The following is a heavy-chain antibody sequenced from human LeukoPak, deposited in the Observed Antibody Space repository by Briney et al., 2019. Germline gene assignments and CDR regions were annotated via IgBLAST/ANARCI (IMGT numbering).Heavy chain of an antibody. J-gene: IGHJ4*02. CDR2: IDPTGSSA. CDR3: ARGRGWVDY. V-gene: IGHV5-10-1*01. CDR1: GYTFINNW. Sequence: GESLKISCKGSGYTFINNWITWVRQMPGKGLEWMGTIDPTGSSASYSPSFQGHVTMSADKSISTAYLQWSSLRASDTAMYYCARGRGWVDYWGQGALVIVSS. D-gene: IGHD6-19*01.